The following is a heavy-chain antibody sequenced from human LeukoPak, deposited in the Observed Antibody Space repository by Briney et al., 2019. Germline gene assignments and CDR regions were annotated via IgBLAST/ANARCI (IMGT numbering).Heavy chain of an antibody. J-gene: IGHJ6*03. V-gene: IGHV4-34*01. Sequence: PSETLSLTCTVSGGSISSYYWSWIRQPPGKGLEWIGEINHSGSTNYNPSLKSRVTISVDTSKNQFSLKLSSVTAADTAVYYCARLGAHRNLFSSSYYYYYMDVWGKGTTVTVSS. D-gene: IGHD1-14*01. CDR1: GGSISSYY. CDR3: ARLGAHRNLFSSSYYYYYMDV. CDR2: INHSGST.